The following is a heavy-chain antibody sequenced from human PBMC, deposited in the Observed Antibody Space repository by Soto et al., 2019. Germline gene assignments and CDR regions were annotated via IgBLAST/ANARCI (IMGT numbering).Heavy chain of an antibody. CDR2: VYRGGST. CDR1: GVSISSYH. CDR3: AKEMGFCTTTSCHAGPLYYYMDV. D-gene: IGHD2-2*01. Sequence: SETLSLTCTVSGVSISSYHWSWIRQPPGKGLEWLGDVYRGGSTNYNPSLRSRLTMSVDTSNNQFSLRLSSVTAADTAVYYCAKEMGFCTTTSCHAGPLYYYMDVWGKGTTVTVSS. V-gene: IGHV4-59*01. J-gene: IGHJ6*03.